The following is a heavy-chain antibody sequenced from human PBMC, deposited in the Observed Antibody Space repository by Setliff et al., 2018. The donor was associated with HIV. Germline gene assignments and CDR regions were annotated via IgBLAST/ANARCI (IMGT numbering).Heavy chain of an antibody. CDR3: ASRVYYYDSSGYLREEGFDP. CDR2: IHYNERT. V-gene: IGHV4-38-2*01. D-gene: IGHD3-22*01. J-gene: IGHJ5*02. Sequence: PSETLSLTCRVSGYFINIGHYCGWLRQSPGKGLEYIGSIHYNERTYYNPSLKSRVTISVDTSKNQFSLKLSSVTAADAAVYYCASRVYYYDSSGYLREEGFDPWGQGTLVTVSS. CDR1: GYFINIGHY.